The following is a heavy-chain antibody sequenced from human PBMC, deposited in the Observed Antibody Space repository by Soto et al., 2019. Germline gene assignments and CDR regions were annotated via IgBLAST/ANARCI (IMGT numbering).Heavy chain of an antibody. CDR1: GDSVSTNSGA. D-gene: IGHD4-17*01. J-gene: IGHJ5*02. CDR2: TYYRSKWYN. V-gene: IGHV6-1*01. Sequence: PSQTLSLTCVISGDSVSTNSGAWNWIRQSPSRGLEWLGRTYYRSKWYNDYAVSVKNRITFNADTSKNQFSLQLDSVTPEDTAVYYCARRKPTLYYGDDYGWLDPWGQGTLVTVSS. CDR3: ARRKPTLYYGDDYGWLDP.